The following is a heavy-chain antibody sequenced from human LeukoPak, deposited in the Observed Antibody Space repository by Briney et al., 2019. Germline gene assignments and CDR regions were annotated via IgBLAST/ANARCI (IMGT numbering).Heavy chain of an antibody. CDR2: ISAYNGNT. CDR1: GYTFTSYG. CDR3: AGGGVSSSWYRTPDY. D-gene: IGHD6-13*01. V-gene: IGHV1-18*01. Sequence: VASVKVSCKASGYTFTSYGISWVRQAPGQGLEWMGWISAYNGNTNYAQKLQGRVTMTTDTSTSTAYMELRSLRSDDTAVYYCAGGGVSSSWYRTPDYWGQGTLVTASS. J-gene: IGHJ4*02.